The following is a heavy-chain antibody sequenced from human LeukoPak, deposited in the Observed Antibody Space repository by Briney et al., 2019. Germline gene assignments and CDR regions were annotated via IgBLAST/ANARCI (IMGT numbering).Heavy chain of an antibody. Sequence: PSETLSLTCTVSGDSSRSSDSYRGWIRQPPGKGLEWIGSLYYSGSSYYNPSLKSRVTISADTSKNQFSLKLSSVTAADTAVYYCARLRYSSSWIDYWGQGTLVTVSS. CDR1: GDSSRSSDSY. CDR2: LYYSGSS. CDR3: ARLRYSSSWIDY. D-gene: IGHD6-13*01. J-gene: IGHJ4*02. V-gene: IGHV4-39*07.